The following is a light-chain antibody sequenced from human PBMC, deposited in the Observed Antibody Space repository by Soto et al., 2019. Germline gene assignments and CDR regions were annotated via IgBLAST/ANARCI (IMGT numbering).Light chain of an antibody. Sequence: EIVLTQSPATLSLSPGERATLSCRASQNLGSYLAWYQQKPGQAPRLLIYDASNRATGVPARFSGSGSGTDFTFTIGRLEPEDFAVYYCQQYGSSRWTFGQGTKVDIK. CDR1: QNLGSY. J-gene: IGKJ1*01. CDR2: DAS. V-gene: IGKV3-20*01. CDR3: QQYGSSRWT.